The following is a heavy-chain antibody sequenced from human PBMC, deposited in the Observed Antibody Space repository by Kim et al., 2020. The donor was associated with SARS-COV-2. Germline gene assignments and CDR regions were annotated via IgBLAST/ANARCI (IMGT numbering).Heavy chain of an antibody. CDR1: GFTFSSYE. V-gene: IGHV3-48*03. D-gene: IGHD6-13*01. CDR3: ARAPYSSSYNYYGMDV. CDR2: ISSSGSTI. Sequence: GGSLRLSCAASGFTFSSYEMNWVRQAPGKGLEWVSYISSSGSTIYYADSVKGRFTISRDNAKNSLYLQMNSLRAEDTAVYYCARAPYSSSYNYYGMDVWRQGPTVTV. J-gene: IGHJ6*02.